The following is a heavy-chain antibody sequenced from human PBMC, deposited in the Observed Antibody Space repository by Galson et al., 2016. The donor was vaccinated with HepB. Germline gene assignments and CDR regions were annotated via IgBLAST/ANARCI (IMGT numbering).Heavy chain of an antibody. V-gene: IGHV3-23*01. D-gene: IGHD2-2*01. CDR3: VQGSTAPAV. CDR1: GFTFSSYG. Sequence: SLRLSCAGSGFTFSSYGMTWVRQAPGKGLEDVSSISMSGGSRDYAESVKGRFTISRDNSKNILYLQMNSLRAEDTALYYCVQGSTAPAVWGKGTPVTVST. CDR2: ISMSGGSR. J-gene: IGHJ6*04.